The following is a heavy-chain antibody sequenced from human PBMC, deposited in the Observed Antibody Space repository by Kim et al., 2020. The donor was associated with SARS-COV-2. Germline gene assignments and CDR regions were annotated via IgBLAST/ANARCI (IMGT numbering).Heavy chain of an antibody. D-gene: IGHD6-19*01. V-gene: IGHV1-3*01. Sequence: ASVKVSCKASGFTFPTYTLHWVRQAPGQRLEWMAWIHSGINNTKYSQRFQGRVTVTSDTSANTAYMELSSLTSEDTAVYYCVRDHRRLSSGWNSQIDYWGQGTLVTVSS. CDR1: GFTFPTYT. CDR3: VRDHRRLSSGWNSQIDY. J-gene: IGHJ4*02. CDR2: IHSGINNT.